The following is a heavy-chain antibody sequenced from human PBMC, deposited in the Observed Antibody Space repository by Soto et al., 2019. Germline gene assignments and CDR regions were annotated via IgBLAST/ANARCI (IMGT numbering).Heavy chain of an antibody. CDR2: INHSGST. V-gene: IGHV4-34*01. CDR1: GGSFSGYY. CDR3: ARLERAFGGVIVRRYYFDY. Sequence: SETLSLTCAVYGGSFSGYYWSWIRQPPGKGLEWIGEINHSGSTNYNPSLKSRVTISVDTSKNQFSLKLSSVTAADTAVYYCARLERAFGGVIVRRYYFDYWGQGTLVTVSS. J-gene: IGHJ4*02. D-gene: IGHD3-16*02.